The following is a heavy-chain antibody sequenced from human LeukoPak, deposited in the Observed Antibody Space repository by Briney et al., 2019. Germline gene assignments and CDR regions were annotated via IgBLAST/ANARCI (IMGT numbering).Heavy chain of an antibody. CDR2: INPNSGGT. CDR3: ARDLGGVIEVGY. J-gene: IGHJ4*02. CDR1: GYTFTGYY. Sequence: ASVKVSCKASGYTFTGYYMHWVRQAPGQGLEWMGWINPNSGGTNYAQKFQGRVTMTRDTSISTAYMELSRLRSDDTAVYYCARDLGGVIEVGYWGQGTLVTVSS. V-gene: IGHV1-2*02. D-gene: IGHD3-16*01.